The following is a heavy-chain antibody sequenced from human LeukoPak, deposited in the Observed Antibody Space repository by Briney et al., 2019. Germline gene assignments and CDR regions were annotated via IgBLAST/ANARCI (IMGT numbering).Heavy chain of an antibody. V-gene: IGHV3-48*01. Sequence: PGGSLRLSCAASGSTFSTYSMNWVRQAPGKGLEWVSYISCSSSTIYYADSVKGRFTISRDNAKNSLYLQMNSLRAEDTAVYYCARGSTYYDSSGQVPFDYWGQGTLVTVSS. CDR3: ARGSTYYDSSGQVPFDY. D-gene: IGHD3-22*01. J-gene: IGHJ4*02. CDR1: GSTFSTYS. CDR2: ISCSSSTI.